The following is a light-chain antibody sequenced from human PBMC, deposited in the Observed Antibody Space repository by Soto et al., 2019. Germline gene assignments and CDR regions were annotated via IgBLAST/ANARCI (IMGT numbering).Light chain of an antibody. CDR2: VTS. V-gene: IGKV1-39*01. J-gene: IGKJ1*01. CDR3: QQTFSAPGT. CDR1: QNITKF. Sequence: DIQMTRSPSSLSASVGDRVSVTCRTSQNITKFLNWYQEKPGKAPKVLIYVTSNLENGVPSRFSGSGSGTHFTLSISSLQPEDFATYYCQQTFSAPGTFGPGTRVEVK.